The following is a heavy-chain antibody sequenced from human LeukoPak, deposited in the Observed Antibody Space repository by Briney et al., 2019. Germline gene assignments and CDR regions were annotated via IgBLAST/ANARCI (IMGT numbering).Heavy chain of an antibody. CDR3: ARDPWRIQTLYYFDY. D-gene: IGHD5-18*01. V-gene: IGHV4-39*07. CDR1: GGSISSGSYY. CDR2: IYYSGST. Sequence: SQTLSLTCTVSGGSISSGSYYWGWIRQPPGKGLEWIGSIYYSGSTYYNPSLKSRVPISVDTSKNQFSLKLSSVTAADTAVYYCARDPWRIQTLYYFDYWGQGTLVTVSS. J-gene: IGHJ4*02.